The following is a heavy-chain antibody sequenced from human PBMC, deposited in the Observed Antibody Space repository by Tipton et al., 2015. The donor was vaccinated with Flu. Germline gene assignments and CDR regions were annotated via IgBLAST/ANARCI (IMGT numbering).Heavy chain of an antibody. CDR2: IIPIFGTA. CDR3: ARDSRRYYDSSGYFHPYYFDY. V-gene: IGHV1-69*01. J-gene: IGHJ4*02. Sequence: QSGAEVKKPGSSVKVSCKASGGTFSSYAISWVRQAPGQGLEWMGGIIPIFGTANYAQKFQGRVTITADESTSTAYMELSSLRSEDTAVYYCARDSRRYYDSSGYFHPYYFDYWGQGTLVTVSS. D-gene: IGHD3-22*01. CDR1: GGTFSSYA.